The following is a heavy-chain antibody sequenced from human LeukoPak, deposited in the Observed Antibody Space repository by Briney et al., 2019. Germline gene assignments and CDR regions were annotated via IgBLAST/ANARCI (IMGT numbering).Heavy chain of an antibody. V-gene: IGHV3-23*01. CDR2: ISDSGGYT. Sequence: GGSLRLSCAASGLTFRTYAMSWVRQAPGKGLEWVSSISDSGGYTFYADSVKGRFTISRDNSKNTVYLQMNSLRADDTSVYYCVKGSGWYFDYWGQGNLVTVSS. CDR1: GLTFRTYA. D-gene: IGHD6-25*01. J-gene: IGHJ4*02. CDR3: VKGSGWYFDY.